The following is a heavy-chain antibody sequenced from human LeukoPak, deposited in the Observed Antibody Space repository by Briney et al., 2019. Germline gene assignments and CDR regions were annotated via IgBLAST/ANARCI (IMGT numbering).Heavy chain of an antibody. Sequence: GGSLRLSCAASGFTFDDYAMHWVRQAPGKGLEWVSGISWNSGSIGYADSVKGRFTISRDNAKNSLYLQMNSLRAEDTALYYCAKDKVPSGGSRYLDSWGQGTLVTVSS. CDR3: AKDKVPSGGSRYLDS. CDR2: ISWNSGSI. V-gene: IGHV3-9*01. CDR1: GFTFDDYA. D-gene: IGHD2-15*01. J-gene: IGHJ4*02.